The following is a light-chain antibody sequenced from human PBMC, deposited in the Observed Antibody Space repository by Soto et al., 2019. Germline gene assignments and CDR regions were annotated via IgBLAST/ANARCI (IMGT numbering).Light chain of an antibody. CDR1: QTISIW. V-gene: IGKV1-5*03. Sequence: DIQMTQSPSTLSASVGDRVTITCRASQTISIWLAWYQQKPGKAPKLLIYKASILESGVPSRFSGSGSETDFTLTISSLQPDDFAIYYCQQYKSFWTFGQGTRVE. J-gene: IGKJ1*01. CDR2: KAS. CDR3: QQYKSFWT.